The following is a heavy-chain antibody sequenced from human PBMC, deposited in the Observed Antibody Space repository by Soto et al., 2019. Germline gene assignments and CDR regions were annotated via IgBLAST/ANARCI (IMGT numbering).Heavy chain of an antibody. Sequence: GGSLRLSCAASGFTFRSYAMSWVRQAPGKGLEWVSAISGSGASTYDADSVKGRFTISRDNSKSTLYLQMNSLRAEDTAVYYCAKADSGAAAGLDYWGQGTLVTVS. D-gene: IGHD6-13*01. CDR3: AKADSGAAAGLDY. CDR2: ISGSGAST. J-gene: IGHJ4*02. CDR1: GFTFRSYA. V-gene: IGHV3-23*01.